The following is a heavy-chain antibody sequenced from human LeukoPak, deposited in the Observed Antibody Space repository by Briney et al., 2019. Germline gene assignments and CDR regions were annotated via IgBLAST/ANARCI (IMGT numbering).Heavy chain of an antibody. J-gene: IGHJ5*02. D-gene: IGHD1-26*01. CDR2: ISYDGSNK. CDR1: GFTFSSYA. CDR3: ARGQCCGSRGGSQTWFDP. Sequence: GGSLRLSCAASGFTFSSYAMHWVRQAPGKGLEWVAIISYDGSNKYYADSVKGRFTISRDNSNNTLYLQMNSLRTEDTAVFYCARGQCCGSRGGSQTWFDPWGQGGLVTVSS. V-gene: IGHV3-30*04.